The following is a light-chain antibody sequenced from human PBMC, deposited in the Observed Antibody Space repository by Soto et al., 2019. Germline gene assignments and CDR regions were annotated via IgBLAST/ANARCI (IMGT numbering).Light chain of an antibody. CDR1: QSFNSIY. V-gene: IGKV3-20*01. CDR3: HQYDSWT. J-gene: IGKJ5*01. CDR2: GAS. Sequence: EIVLTQSPATLSSFPGDRVTLSCRASQSFNSIYLAWYQQKPGQAPRLLIYGASSRATGIPDRFSGSGSGTDFTLTISRLEPEDFAVYYCHQYDSWTFGQGTRLEIK.